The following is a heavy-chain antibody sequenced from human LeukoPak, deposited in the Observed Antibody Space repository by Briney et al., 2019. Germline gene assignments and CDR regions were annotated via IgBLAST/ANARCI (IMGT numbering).Heavy chain of an antibody. V-gene: IGHV1-8*01. CDR1: GYTFTSYD. D-gene: IGHD1-7*01. CDR3: ARVFLELGPNWYFDL. J-gene: IGHJ2*01. Sequence: ASVKVSCKASGYTFTSYDINWVRQATGQGLEWMGWMNPNSGNTGYAEKFQGRVTMTRNTSISTAYMELSSLRSEDTAVYYCARVFLELGPNWYFDLWGRGTLVTVSS. CDR2: MNPNSGNT.